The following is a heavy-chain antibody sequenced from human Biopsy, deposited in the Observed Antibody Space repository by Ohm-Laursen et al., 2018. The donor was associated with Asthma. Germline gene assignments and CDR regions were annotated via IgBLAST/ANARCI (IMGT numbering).Heavy chain of an antibody. J-gene: IGHJ3*02. D-gene: IGHD4-17*01. CDR3: ARAGDPNDYGPAFDI. CDR2: MYAGGSR. CDR1: GVNVANNY. Sequence: SLRLSCAASGVNVANNYMTWVRQAPGKGLEWVSIMYAGGSRFYADRVKGRFTISRDNSKNTLYLQMDSLRPEDTALYYCARAGDPNDYGPAFDIWGLGTMVTVSS. V-gene: IGHV3-53*01.